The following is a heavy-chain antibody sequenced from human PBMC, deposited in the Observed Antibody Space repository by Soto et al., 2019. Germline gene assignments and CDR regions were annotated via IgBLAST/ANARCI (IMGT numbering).Heavy chain of an antibody. V-gene: IGHV3-30-3*01. Sequence: QVQLVESGGGVVQPGRSLRLSCAASGFTFSSYAMHWVRQAPGKGLEWVAVISYDGSNKYYADSVKGRFTISRDNSKNSRYLQMNILRAEDRAVYYCARGYEWSPDFWGQGPLVTVS. CDR2: ISYDGSNK. CDR3: ARGYEWSPDF. CDR1: GFTFSSYA. J-gene: IGHJ4*02. D-gene: IGHD3-3*01.